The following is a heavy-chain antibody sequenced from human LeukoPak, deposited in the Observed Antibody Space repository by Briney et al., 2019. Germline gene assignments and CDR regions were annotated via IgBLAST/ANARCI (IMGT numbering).Heavy chain of an antibody. CDR1: GFTFSNAW. CDR3: TTGGSYRFFDY. J-gene: IGHJ4*02. D-gene: IGHD3-16*02. V-gene: IGHV3-15*01. Sequence: PGGSLRLSCAASGFTFSNAWMSWVRQAPGKGLEWVGRFKTETDGGTTDYAAPVKDSFTISRDDSKNTLYLQMNSLKIDDTGVYYCTTGGSYRFFDYWGQGTLVTVSS. CDR2: FKTETDGGTT.